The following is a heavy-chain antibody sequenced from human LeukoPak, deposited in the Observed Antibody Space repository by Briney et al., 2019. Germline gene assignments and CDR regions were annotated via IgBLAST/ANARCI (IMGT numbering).Heavy chain of an antibody. CDR2: ISSSSSYI. CDR3: ARLSVAYQLLFWAFDI. Sequence: GGSLRLSCAASGFTFSSYSMNWVRQAPGKGLEWVSSISSSSSYIYYAASVKGRFTISRDNAKNSLYLQMNSLRAEDTAVYYCARLSVAYQLLFWAFDIWGQGTMVTVSS. D-gene: IGHD2-2*01. CDR1: GFTFSSYS. V-gene: IGHV3-21*01. J-gene: IGHJ3*02.